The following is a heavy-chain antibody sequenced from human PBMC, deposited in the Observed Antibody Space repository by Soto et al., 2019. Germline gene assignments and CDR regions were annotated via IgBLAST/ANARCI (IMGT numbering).Heavy chain of an antibody. Sequence: GGSLRLSXAASGFTFSSSAMSWVRQVPGKGLEWVSAISGSGTTTHYADSVKDRFTISRDNSKDTLYLQMNSLRADDTAVYYCAKDYYGHSGRPFFFDSWGLGTLVTVSS. J-gene: IGHJ4*02. CDR3: AKDYYGHSGRPFFFDS. CDR1: GFTFSSSA. D-gene: IGHD3-3*01. CDR2: ISGSGTTT. V-gene: IGHV3-23*01.